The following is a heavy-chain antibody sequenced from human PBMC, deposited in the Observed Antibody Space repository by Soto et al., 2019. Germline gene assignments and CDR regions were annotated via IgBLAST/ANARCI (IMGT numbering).Heavy chain of an antibody. J-gene: IGHJ2*01. CDR3: AKDQYTASVRKVWVCDY. Sequence: EVQLLESGGGLVKPGGSLRLSCAASGFTFSKYAMSWVRLAPGKGLEWVSSISANVDITDYADSVKGRFTVARDNFQNTLSLQMDRLRGYDTALYFCAKDQYTASVRKVWVCDYWGRGTLVTVSS. CDR2: ISANVDIT. D-gene: IGHD2-2*02. CDR1: GFTFSKYA. V-gene: IGHV3-23*01.